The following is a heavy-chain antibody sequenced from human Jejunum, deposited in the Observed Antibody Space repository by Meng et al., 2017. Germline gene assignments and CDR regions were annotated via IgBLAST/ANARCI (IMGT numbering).Heavy chain of an antibody. J-gene: IGHJ4*02. V-gene: IGHV4-4*02. CDR1: GGSISSGHW. CDR2: IHHSGRA. CDR3: AKNGAYCLEY. D-gene: IGHD2-8*02. Sequence: VQLQEAGPGLVKPVGTLFLTCAGSGGSISSGHWWSWVRQSPGEGLQWIGEIHHSGRATYNPSLKSRVAISVDMSKNQFSLELSSVTAADTAVYYCAKNGAYCLEYWGQGTLVTVSS.